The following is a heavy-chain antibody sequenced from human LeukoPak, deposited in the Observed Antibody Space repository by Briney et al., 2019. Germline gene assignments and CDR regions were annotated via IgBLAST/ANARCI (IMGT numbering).Heavy chain of an antibody. J-gene: IGHJ5*02. Sequence: SVKVSCKASGGTFSSYAISWVRQAPGQGLEWMGRIIPIFGIAYYAQKFQGRVTITADKSTSTAYMELSSLRSEDTAVYYCAREAPHYGDLNWFDPWGQGTLVTVSS. D-gene: IGHD4-17*01. V-gene: IGHV1-69*04. CDR1: GGTFSSYA. CDR2: IIPIFGIA. CDR3: AREAPHYGDLNWFDP.